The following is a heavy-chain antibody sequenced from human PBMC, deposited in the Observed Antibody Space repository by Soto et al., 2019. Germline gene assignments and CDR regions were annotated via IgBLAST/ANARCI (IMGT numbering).Heavy chain of an antibody. D-gene: IGHD4-17*01. CDR3: ARDYGDFPYYFDY. CDR1: GGSVSSGSYY. V-gene: IGHV4-61*01. Sequence: SETLSLTCTVSGGSVSSGSYYWGWIRQPPGKGLEWIGYIYYSGSTNYNPSLKSRVTISVDTSKNQFSLKLSSVTAADTAVYYCARDYGDFPYYFDYWGQGTLVTVSS. CDR2: IYYSGST. J-gene: IGHJ4*02.